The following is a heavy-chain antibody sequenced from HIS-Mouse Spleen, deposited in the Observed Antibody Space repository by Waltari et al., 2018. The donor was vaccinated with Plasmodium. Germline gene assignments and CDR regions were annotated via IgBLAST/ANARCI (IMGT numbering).Heavy chain of an antibody. CDR2: INNSGST. V-gene: IGHV4-34*01. CDR3: ARAPIRDAFDI. J-gene: IGHJ3*02. Sequence: QVQLQQWGAGLLKPSETLSLTCAVYGGYFSGYYWSWIRQPPGKGLEGIGEINNSGSTNYNPSLKSRVTISVDTSKNQFSLKLSSVTAADTAVYYCARAPIRDAFDIWGQGTMVTVSS. D-gene: IGHD3-9*01. CDR1: GGYFSGYY.